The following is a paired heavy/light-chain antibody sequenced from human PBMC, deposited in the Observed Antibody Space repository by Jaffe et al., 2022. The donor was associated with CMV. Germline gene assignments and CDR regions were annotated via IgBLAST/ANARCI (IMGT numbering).Heavy chain of an antibody. CDR2: ISGSGGST. CDR1: GFTFSSYA. J-gene: IGHJ4*02. D-gene: IGHD3-10*01. CDR3: AKDLTELWMATRGDYFDY. V-gene: IGHV3-23*01. Sequence: EVQLLESGGGLVQPGGSLRLSCAASGFTFSSYAMSWVRQAPGKGLEWVSAISGSGGSTYYADSVKGRFTISRDNSKNTLYLQMNSLRAEDTAVYYCAKDLTELWMATRGDYFDYWGQGTLVTVSS.
Light chain of an antibody. CDR2: DAS. V-gene: IGKV3-11*01. CDR3: QQRSNWPPWRT. Sequence: EIVLTQSPATLSLSPGERATLSCRASQSVSSYLAWYQQKPGQAPRLLIYDASNRATGIPARFSGSGSGTDFTLTISSLEPEDFAVYYCQQRSNWPPWRTFGQGTKVEIK. CDR1: QSVSSY. J-gene: IGKJ1*01.